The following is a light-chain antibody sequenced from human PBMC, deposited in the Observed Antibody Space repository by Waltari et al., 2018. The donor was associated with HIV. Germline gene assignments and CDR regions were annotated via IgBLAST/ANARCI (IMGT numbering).Light chain of an antibody. J-gene: IGLJ2*01. CDR2: EVS. V-gene: IGLV2-8*01. CDR1: SSDVGGYNY. Sequence: QSALTQPPSASGSPGPSVTLSCTGTSSDVGGYNYVPWYQQHPGKAPKLMIYEVSKRPSGVPDRFSGSKSGNTASLTVSGLQVEDEADYYCSAYAGSSNVLFGGGTKLTVL. CDR3: SAYAGSSNVL.